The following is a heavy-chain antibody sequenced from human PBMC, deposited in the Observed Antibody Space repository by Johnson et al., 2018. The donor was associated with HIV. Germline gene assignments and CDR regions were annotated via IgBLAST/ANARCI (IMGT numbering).Heavy chain of an antibody. Sequence: VQLVESGGGLVQPGGSLRLSCAASGFTVSSYYMNWVRQAPGKGLEWVSVIYSGGSTNYADSVKDRFTISRDNSKNTLYLQMNSLRAEDTAVYYCAKVPPDAFDIWGQGTMVTVSS. V-gene: IGHV3-66*01. CDR1: GFTVSSYY. J-gene: IGHJ3*02. CDR3: AKVPPDAFDI. CDR2: IYSGGST.